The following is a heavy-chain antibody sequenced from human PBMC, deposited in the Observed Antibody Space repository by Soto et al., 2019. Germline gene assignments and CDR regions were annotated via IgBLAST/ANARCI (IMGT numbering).Heavy chain of an antibody. D-gene: IGHD3-22*01. CDR2: IKRQTAGEAT. CDR3: ATAYYDSSGYDF. J-gene: IGHJ4*02. Sequence: GGPLTLCSAASVFTLINAWIACVREAPRKGLKNNGSIKRQTAGEATHYPAPVKGKFTISRDDSKNKIYLQMNSLKTEDTAVYYCATAYYDSSGYDFWGQGTLVTVSS. V-gene: IGHV3-15*05. CDR1: VFTLINAW.